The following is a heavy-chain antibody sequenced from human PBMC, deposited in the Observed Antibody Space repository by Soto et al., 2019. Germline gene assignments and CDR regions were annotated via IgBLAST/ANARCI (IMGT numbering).Heavy chain of an antibody. V-gene: IGHV1-69*08. Sequence: QVQLVQSGAEVKKPGSSVKVSCKASGGTFSSYTVSWVRQAPGQGLEWMGRIVPILGVPNYAQRFQGRVTITADKGTNTAYMELSSLRSEDTAVYYCARDRYPYGSGSTIDYWGQGTLVTVSS. J-gene: IGHJ4*02. CDR2: IVPILGVP. D-gene: IGHD3-10*01. CDR3: ARDRYPYGSGSTIDY. CDR1: GGTFSSYT.